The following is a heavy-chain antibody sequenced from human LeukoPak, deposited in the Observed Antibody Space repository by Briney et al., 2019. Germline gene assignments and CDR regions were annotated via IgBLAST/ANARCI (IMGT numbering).Heavy chain of an antibody. CDR1: GITFSNYA. D-gene: IGHD1-1*01. CDR2: ISGSAHKI. CDR3: ARELISTTWRGNRSYFDL. V-gene: IGHV3-23*01. J-gene: IGHJ2*01. Sequence: GGSLRLSCVASGITFSNYAVSWVRQAPEKGLDWVSVISGSAHKIRYADSVKGRFTISRDNSKNTLYLQMNSLRAEDTAVYYCARELISTTWRGNRSYFDLWGRGTLVTVSS.